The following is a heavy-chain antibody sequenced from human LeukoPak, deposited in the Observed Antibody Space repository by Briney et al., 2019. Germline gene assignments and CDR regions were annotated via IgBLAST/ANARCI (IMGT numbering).Heavy chain of an antibody. CDR1: GYTFTSYG. CDR3: ARERIDYSNYFYYYYYYGMDV. D-gene: IGHD4-11*01. Sequence: ASVKVSCKASGYTFTSYGISWVRQAPGQGLEWMGWISAYNGNTNYAQKLQGRVTMTTDTSTSTAYMELRSLRSDDTAVYYCARERIDYSNYFYYYYYYGMDVWGQGTTVTVSS. J-gene: IGHJ6*02. CDR2: ISAYNGNT. V-gene: IGHV1-18*01.